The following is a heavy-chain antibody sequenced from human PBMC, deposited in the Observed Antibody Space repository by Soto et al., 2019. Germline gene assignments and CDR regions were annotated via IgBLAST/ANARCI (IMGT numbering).Heavy chain of an antibody. CDR1: GGTFSSYS. V-gene: IGHV1-69*13. CDR2: IIPIFGTA. Sequence: ASVKVSCKASGGTFSSYSISWVRQAPGQGLEWMEGIIPIFGTANYAQKFQGRVTITADESTSTAYMELSSLRSEDTAVYYCARGKFLEWVLSLYYHYYMDVWGKGTTVTSP. D-gene: IGHD3-3*01. J-gene: IGHJ6*03. CDR3: ARGKFLEWVLSLYYHYYMDV.